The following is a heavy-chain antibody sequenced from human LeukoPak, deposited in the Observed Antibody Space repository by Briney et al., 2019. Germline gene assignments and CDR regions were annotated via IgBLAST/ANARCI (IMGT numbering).Heavy chain of an antibody. CDR1: GGTFSSYT. CDR2: IIPILGIA. CDR3: ARGLYDSSGYYTTFYYFDY. Sequence: GSSVKVSCKASGGTFSSYTISWVRQAPGQGREWMGRIIPILGIANYAQKFQGRVTITADKSTSTAYMELSSLRSEDTAVYYCARGLYDSSGYYTTFYYFDYWGQGTLVTVSS. J-gene: IGHJ4*02. D-gene: IGHD3-22*01. V-gene: IGHV1-69*02.